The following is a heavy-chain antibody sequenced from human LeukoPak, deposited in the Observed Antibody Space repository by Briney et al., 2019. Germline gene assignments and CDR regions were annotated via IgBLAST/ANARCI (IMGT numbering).Heavy chain of an antibody. V-gene: IGHV1-3*01. CDR2: ISGGSGST. J-gene: IGHJ4*02. D-gene: IGHD5-12*01. CDR3: ARDYGYSLLFY. CDR1: GYTFTNYA. Sequence: GASVKVSCKASGYTFTNYAIHWIRQAPGQRLEWMGWISGGSGSTKYSQKLQGRVTITRDTSASTAYMELSSLISEDMAVYYCARDYGYSLLFYWGQGTLVSVSS.